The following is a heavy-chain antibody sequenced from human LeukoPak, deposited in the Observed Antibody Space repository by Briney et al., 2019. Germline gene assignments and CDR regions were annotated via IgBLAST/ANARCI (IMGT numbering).Heavy chain of an antibody. D-gene: IGHD3-10*01. J-gene: IGHJ6*03. V-gene: IGHV4-39*01. CDR2: VHYSGST. CDR1: GGSISSSSYF. Sequence: PSETLSLTCSVSGGSISSSSYFWGRIRQPPGKGLEWIASVHYSGSTYYNPSLKSRLTISVDTSKNQFSLELSSVTAADTALYFCARQLYVSGSYYAPMDVWGKGTTVTISS. CDR3: ARQLYVSGSYYAPMDV.